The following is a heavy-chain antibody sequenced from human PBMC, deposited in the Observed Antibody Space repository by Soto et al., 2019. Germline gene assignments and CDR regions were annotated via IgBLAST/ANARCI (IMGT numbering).Heavy chain of an antibody. CDR2: ISYDGSNK. D-gene: IGHD6-13*01. J-gene: IGHJ4*02. V-gene: IGHV3-30-3*01. CDR3: ARPTLGSSSWYVVGLDY. CDR1: GFTFSSYA. Sequence: QVQLVESGGGVVQPGRSLRLSCAASGFTFSSYAMHWVRQAPGKGLEWVAVISYDGSNKYYADSVKGRFTISRDNSKNTLYLQMNGLRAEDTAVYYCARPTLGSSSWYVVGLDYWGQGTLVTVSS.